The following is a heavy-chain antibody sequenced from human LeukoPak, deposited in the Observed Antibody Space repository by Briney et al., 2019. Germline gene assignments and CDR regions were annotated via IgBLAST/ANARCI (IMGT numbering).Heavy chain of an antibody. CDR2: IYYTGST. V-gene: IGHV4-59*01. Sequence: SETLSLTCGVSGGAITNYYWNWIRQAPGKGLEWLGYIYYTGSTTYNPSVKSRITISLDTSKKQISLKLRSVTAADTAVYYCARDRCSSTSCHYYFDYWGQGTLVTVSS. D-gene: IGHD2-2*01. CDR3: ARDRCSSTSCHYYFDY. CDR1: GGAITNYY. J-gene: IGHJ4*02.